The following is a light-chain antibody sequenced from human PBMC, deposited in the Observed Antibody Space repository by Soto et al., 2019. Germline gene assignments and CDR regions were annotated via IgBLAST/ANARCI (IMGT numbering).Light chain of an antibody. Sequence: DLQMTQSPSTLSASVGDRVTITCRASQSISTWLAWYQQKPGKAPKLLIYQASSLESGVPSRFSGSGSGTEFSLTISSLQPEDFATFYCQQYNIFPYTFGQGTKLELK. CDR3: QQYNIFPYT. CDR1: QSISTW. V-gene: IGKV1-5*03. J-gene: IGKJ2*01. CDR2: QAS.